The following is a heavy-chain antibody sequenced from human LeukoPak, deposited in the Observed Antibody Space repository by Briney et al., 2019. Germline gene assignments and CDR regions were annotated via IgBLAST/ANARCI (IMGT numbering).Heavy chain of an antibody. CDR1: GGSFSGYY. D-gene: IGHD3-3*01. CDR3: ARGRFLEWLRHDAFDI. V-gene: IGHV4-34*01. J-gene: IGHJ3*02. Sequence: PSETLSLTCAVYGGSFSGYYWSWIRQPPGKGLEWIGEINHSGSTNYNPSLKSRVTISVDTSKNQFSLKLSSVTAADTAVYYCARGRFLEWLRHDAFDIWGQGTMVTVSS. CDR2: INHSGST.